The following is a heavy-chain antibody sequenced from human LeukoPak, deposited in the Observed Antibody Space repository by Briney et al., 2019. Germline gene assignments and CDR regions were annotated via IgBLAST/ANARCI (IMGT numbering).Heavy chain of an antibody. D-gene: IGHD3-22*01. CDR2: IKQDGSEK. Sequence: GGSLRLSCSASGFTFSSYWMSWVRQAPGKGLEWVANIKQDGSEKYYVDSVKGRFTISRDNAKNSLYLQMNSLRAEDTAVYYCARGDSSGYYDTTFDYWGQGTLVTVSS. CDR3: ARGDSSGYYDTTFDY. V-gene: IGHV3-7*01. CDR1: GFTFSSYW. J-gene: IGHJ4*02.